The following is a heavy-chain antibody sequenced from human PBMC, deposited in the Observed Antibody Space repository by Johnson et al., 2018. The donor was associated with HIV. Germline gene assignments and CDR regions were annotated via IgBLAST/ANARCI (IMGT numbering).Heavy chain of an antibody. CDR2: ISYDGSNK. CDR1: GFTFSSYA. J-gene: IGHJ3*01. Sequence: QVQLVESGGGVVQPGRSLRLSCAASGFTFSSYAMHWVRQAPGQGLEWVAVISYDGSNKYYADSVKGRFTISRDNSKNTLYLQMNSLRAEDTAVYYCAKERTAMVTPFDAWGQGTRVTVSS. CDR3: AKERTAMVTPFDA. D-gene: IGHD5-18*01. V-gene: IGHV3-30*04.